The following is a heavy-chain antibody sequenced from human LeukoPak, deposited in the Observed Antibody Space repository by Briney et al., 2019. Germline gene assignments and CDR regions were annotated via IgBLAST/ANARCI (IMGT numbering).Heavy chain of an antibody. V-gene: IGHV3-15*07. D-gene: IGHD4-23*01. CDR3: TTEGGGSYYYGMDV. CDR2: IKSKTDGGTT. CDR1: GFTFSDYS. Sequence: GGSLRLSCAASGFTFSDYSINWVRQAPGKGLEWVGRIKSKTDGGTTDYAAPVKGRFTISRDDSKNTLYLQMNSLKTEDTAVYYCTTEGGGSYYYGMDVWGQGTTVTVSS. J-gene: IGHJ6*02.